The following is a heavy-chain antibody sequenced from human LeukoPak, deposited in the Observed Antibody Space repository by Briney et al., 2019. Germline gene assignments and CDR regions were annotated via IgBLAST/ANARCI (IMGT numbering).Heavy chain of an antibody. J-gene: IGHJ3*02. CDR2: MNPNSGNT. Sequence: ASVKVSCKASGYTFTSYDINWVRQATGQGLEWMGWMNPNSGNTGYAQKFQGRVTITRNTSISTAYMELSSLRSEDTAVYYCARNNVLLWFGELPEISDAFDIWGQGTMVTVSS. D-gene: IGHD3-10*01. CDR3: ARNNVLLWFGELPEISDAFDI. V-gene: IGHV1-8*03. CDR1: GYTFTSYD.